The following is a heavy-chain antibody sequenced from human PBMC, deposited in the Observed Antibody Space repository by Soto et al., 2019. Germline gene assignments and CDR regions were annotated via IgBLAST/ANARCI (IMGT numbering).Heavy chain of an antibody. V-gene: IGHV3-48*02. CDR1: GFTFSSYS. D-gene: IGHD3-3*01. CDR2: ISSSSSTI. J-gene: IGHJ6*02. Sequence: ESGGGLVQPGGSLRLSCAASGFTFSSYSMNWVRQAPGKGLEWVSYISSSSSTIYYADSVKGRFTISRDNAKNSLYLQMNSLRDEDTAVYYCASVGAYYDFWSGYNPYYYGMDVWGQGTTVTVSS. CDR3: ASVGAYYDFWSGYNPYYYGMDV.